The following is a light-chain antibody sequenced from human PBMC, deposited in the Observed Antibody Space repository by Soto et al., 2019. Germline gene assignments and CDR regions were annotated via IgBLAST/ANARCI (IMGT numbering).Light chain of an antibody. Sequence: DIQMTQSPSSLSASVGDRVTIVCRASQNIGRFLNWHQQKPGKAPNVLINVASTLRSGVPSRFSGSGSGTDFNLTINSLQPEDFATYFCQHSFTSPLTFGGGTKVEIK. V-gene: IGKV1-39*01. CDR1: QNIGRF. CDR3: QHSFTSPLT. CDR2: VAS. J-gene: IGKJ4*01.